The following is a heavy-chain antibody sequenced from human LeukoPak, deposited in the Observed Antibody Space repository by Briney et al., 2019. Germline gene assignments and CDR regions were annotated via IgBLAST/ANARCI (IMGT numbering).Heavy chain of an antibody. Sequence: PGGSLRLSGAASGFTFKLYWMHWVRQVPGKGPVWVARINDDGSDTVYADSVKGRFTISRDDAKNMLFLQMNSLRGEDTAVYHCVRGGPSTWFWGQGTLVTVSS. CDR2: INDDGSDT. CDR3: VRGGPSTWF. CDR1: GFTFKLYW. J-gene: IGHJ4*02. V-gene: IGHV3-74*01. D-gene: IGHD3-22*01.